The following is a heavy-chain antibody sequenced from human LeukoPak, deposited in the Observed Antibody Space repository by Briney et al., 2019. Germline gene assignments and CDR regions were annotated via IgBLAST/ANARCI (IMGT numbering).Heavy chain of an antibody. CDR3: ARAPTTPGIAAAASDY. V-gene: IGHV3-30-3*01. CDR1: GFTFSSYA. J-gene: IGHJ4*02. D-gene: IGHD6-13*01. Sequence: PGRSLRLSCAASGFTFSSYAMHWVRQAPGKGLEWVAVISYDGSNKYYADSVKGRFTISRDNSKNTLYLQMNSLRAEDTAVYYCARAPTTPGIAAAASDYWGQGTLVTVSS. CDR2: ISYDGSNK.